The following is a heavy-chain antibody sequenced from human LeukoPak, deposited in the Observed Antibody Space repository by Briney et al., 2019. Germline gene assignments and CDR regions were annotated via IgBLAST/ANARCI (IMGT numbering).Heavy chain of an antibody. CDR1: GYTFTSYG. D-gene: IGHD2-2*01. Sequence: ASVKVSCKASGYTFTSYGISWVRQAPGQGLEWMGWISAYNGNTNSAQKLQGRVTMTTDTFTSPAYMELRSLRSDDTAVYYCAIHWGYCTSTDCPRYYFAYWGQGTLVTVSS. CDR3: AIHWGYCTSTDCPRYYFAY. J-gene: IGHJ4*02. V-gene: IGHV1-18*01. CDR2: ISAYNGNT.